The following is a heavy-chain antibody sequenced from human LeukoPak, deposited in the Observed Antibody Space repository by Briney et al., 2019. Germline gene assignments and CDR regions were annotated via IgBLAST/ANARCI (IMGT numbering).Heavy chain of an antibody. J-gene: IGHJ4*02. D-gene: IGHD1-1*01. Sequence: PGMSLRLSCAASGFTFSSYGMHWVHQAPGKGLEWVAVIWYDGSNKYYADSVKGRFTISRDNSKNTLYLQMNSLRAEDTAVYYCAREGAGRRFDYWGQGTLVTVSS. V-gene: IGHV3-33*01. CDR1: GFTFSSYG. CDR3: AREGAGRRFDY. CDR2: IWYDGSNK.